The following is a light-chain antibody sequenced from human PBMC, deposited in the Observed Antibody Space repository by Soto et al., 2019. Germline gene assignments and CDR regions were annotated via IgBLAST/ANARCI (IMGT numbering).Light chain of an antibody. J-gene: IGLJ1*01. CDR1: SSDVGGYNY. CDR2: EVS. CDR3: QSFDSSRFYV. V-gene: IGLV2-14*01. Sequence: QSVLTQPASVSGSPGQSITISCTGISSDVGGYNYVSWYQHHPGKAPKLMICEVSNRPSGVSDRFSGSLSGNTASLTISGLQPEDEADYYCQSFDSSRFYVFGTGTKLTVL.